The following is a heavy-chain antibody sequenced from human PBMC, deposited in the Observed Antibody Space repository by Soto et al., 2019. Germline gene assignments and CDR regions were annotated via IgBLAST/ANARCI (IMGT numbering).Heavy chain of an antibody. J-gene: IGHJ5*02. Sequence: QVQLQESGPGLVKPTQTLSLTCSVSXXXXXXXXXXXXWXXXXXXXGLEWLGYIFHSGSTLYNPSLRGRLXXSAXTXXNQXXXYXXXVXXXDXAVYYCVRXGIAGHWFDPWGQGILVTVSS. CDR3: VRXGIAGHWFDP. V-gene: IGHV4-31*03. D-gene: IGHD2-21*01. CDR2: IFHSGST. CDR1: XXXXXXXXXX.